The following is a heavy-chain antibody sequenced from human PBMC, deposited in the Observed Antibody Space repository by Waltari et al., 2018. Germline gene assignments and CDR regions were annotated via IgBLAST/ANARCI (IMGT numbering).Heavy chain of an antibody. Sequence: QVQLVQSGAAVKKPGASVKLSCKASGYTFTSYNINRLGQATGQGLEWMGRMNPNSGNTGYAQKFQGRVTMTRNTSISTAYMELSSLRSEDTAVYYCARGLAGGGDYWGQGTLVTVSS. V-gene: IGHV1-8*01. CDR3: ARGLAGGGDY. J-gene: IGHJ4*02. CDR2: MNPNSGNT. D-gene: IGHD2-8*02. CDR1: GYTFTSYN.